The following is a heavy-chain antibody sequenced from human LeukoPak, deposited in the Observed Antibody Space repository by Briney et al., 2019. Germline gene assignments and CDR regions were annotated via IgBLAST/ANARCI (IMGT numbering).Heavy chain of an antibody. CDR3: ARVYGMVRPRTSDGFWNGYYDA. J-gene: IGHJ4*02. CDR1: GYPFTQSY. CDR2: INPEVRRT. V-gene: IGHV1-46*01. D-gene: IGHD3-3*01. Sequence: ASVRISCKASGYPFTQSYLHWVRQAAGQGLEWLGIINPEVRRTNYAQKFQGRVTMTMDMSTSTVYMELSSLTYDDTAVYYCARVYGMVRPRTSDGFWNGYYDAWGQGTPVTVSS.